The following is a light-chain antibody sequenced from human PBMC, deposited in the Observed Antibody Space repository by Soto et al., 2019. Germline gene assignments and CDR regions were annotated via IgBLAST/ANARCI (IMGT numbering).Light chain of an antibody. CDR1: QSISNW. CDR3: QHYNSYSEA. J-gene: IGKJ1*01. V-gene: IGKV1-5*03. Sequence: DVRMTQSPSAVSAYVGDRITITCRASQSISNWLAWYQQKPGKAPKLLIYKASTLKSGVPSRFSGSGSGTEFTLTISSLQPDDFATYYCQHYNSYSEAFGQGTKV. CDR2: KAS.